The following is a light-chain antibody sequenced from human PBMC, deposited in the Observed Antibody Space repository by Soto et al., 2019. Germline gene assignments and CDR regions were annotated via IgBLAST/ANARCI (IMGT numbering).Light chain of an antibody. J-gene: IGKJ1*01. CDR2: GAS. V-gene: IGKV3-20*01. CDR3: QQYGTSPRT. Sequence: EVMLTQSPGTLSLSPGERATLSCRASQSVFSNYLAWYQQKSGQAPRLLIYGASNRATGIPDRFSGSGSGTDLTLTIRRLEPEDFAVYYCQQYGTSPRTFGQGTKVEFK. CDR1: QSVFSNY.